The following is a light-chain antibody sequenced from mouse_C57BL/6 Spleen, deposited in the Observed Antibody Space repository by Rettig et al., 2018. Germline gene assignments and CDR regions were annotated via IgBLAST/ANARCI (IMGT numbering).Light chain of an antibody. Sequence: DIVMTQSPSSLTVTAGEKVTMSCKSSQSLLNSGNQKNYLTWYQQKPGQHPKLLIYWASTRESGVPDRFTGSGSGTDFTLTISSVQAEDLAVYYCQNDYSYPRTFGGGTKLEIK. CDR1: QSLLNSGNQKNY. V-gene: IGKV8-19*01. CDR3: QNDYSYPRT. J-gene: IGKJ1*01. CDR2: WAS.